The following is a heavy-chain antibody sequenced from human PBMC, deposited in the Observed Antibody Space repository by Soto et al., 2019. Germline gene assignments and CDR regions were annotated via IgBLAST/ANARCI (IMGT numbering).Heavy chain of an antibody. J-gene: IGHJ6*03. V-gene: IGHV1-3*01. CDR2: INAGNGNT. CDR1: GYTFTSYA. CDR3: AREGNKGDYYYYYYMDV. Sequence: EASVKVSCKASGYTFTSYAMHWVRQAPGQRLEWMGWINAGNGNTKYSQKFQGRVTITRDTSASTAYMELSSLRSEDTAVYYCAREGNKGDYYYYYYMDVWGKGTTGTV.